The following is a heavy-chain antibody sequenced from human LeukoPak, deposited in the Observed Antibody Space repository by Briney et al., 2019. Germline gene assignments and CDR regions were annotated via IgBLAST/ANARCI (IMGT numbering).Heavy chain of an antibody. CDR1: GFTFSSYG. J-gene: IGHJ4*02. CDR3: AKDYGAS. V-gene: IGHV3-30*18. Sequence: PGRSLRLSCAASGFTFSSYGMHWVRQAPGKGLEWVAVISYDGSNKYYADSVKGRFTISRDNSKNTLYLQMNSLRAEDTAVYYCAKDYGASWGQGTLVTVSS. D-gene: IGHD1-26*01. CDR2: ISYDGSNK.